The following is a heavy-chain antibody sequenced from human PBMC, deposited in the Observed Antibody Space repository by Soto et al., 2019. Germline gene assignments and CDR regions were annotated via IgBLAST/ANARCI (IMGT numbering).Heavy chain of an antibody. Sequence: SETLSLTCTVSDGSISSYYWSWIRQPPGKGLEWIGYIYYSGSTNYNPSLKSRVTISVDTSKNQFSLKLSSVTAADTAVYYCAGLDRVRASDAFDIWGQGTMVTVSS. CDR3: AGLDRVRASDAFDI. D-gene: IGHD3-10*01. J-gene: IGHJ3*02. V-gene: IGHV4-59*08. CDR1: DGSISSYY. CDR2: IYYSGST.